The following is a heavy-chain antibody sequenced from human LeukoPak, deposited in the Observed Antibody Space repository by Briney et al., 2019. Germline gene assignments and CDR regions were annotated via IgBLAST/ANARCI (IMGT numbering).Heavy chain of an antibody. V-gene: IGHV3-9*01. CDR2: ISWNSGSI. J-gene: IGHJ6*03. Sequence: GRSLRLSCAASGFTFDDYAMHWVRQAPGKGLEWVSGISWNSGSIGYADSVKGRFTISRDNAKNSLYLQMNSLRAEDTALYYCAKSQPTDYYYYYTDVWGKGTTVTVSS. CDR3: AKSQPTDYYYYYTDV. D-gene: IGHD1-14*01. CDR1: GFTFDDYA.